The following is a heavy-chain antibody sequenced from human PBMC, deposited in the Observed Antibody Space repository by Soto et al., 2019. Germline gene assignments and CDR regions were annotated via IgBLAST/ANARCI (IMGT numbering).Heavy chain of an antibody. CDR1: GGSINSGNW. V-gene: IGHV4-4*02. CDR3: AGSGYYHNSGMDV. J-gene: IGHJ6*02. Sequence: SETLSLTCAVSGGSINSGNWWSWVRQPPGKGLEWIGYIYYSGSTNYNPSLKSRVTISVDTSKNQFSLKLSSVTAADTAVYYCAGSGYYHNSGMDVWGQGTTVTVSS. D-gene: IGHD3-22*01. CDR2: IYYSGST.